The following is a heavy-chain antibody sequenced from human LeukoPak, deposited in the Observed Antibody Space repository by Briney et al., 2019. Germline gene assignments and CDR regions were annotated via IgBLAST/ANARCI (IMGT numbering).Heavy chain of an antibody. CDR1: GYTFTGYY. CDR3: ARDSPRYSSGSLIAGYNWFDP. V-gene: IGHV1-2*02. D-gene: IGHD6-19*01. Sequence: ASVKDSCKASGYTFTGYYMHWVRQAPGQGLEWMGWINPNSGGTNYAQKFQGRVTMTRDTSISTAYMELSRLRSDDTAVYYCARDSPRYSSGSLIAGYNWFDPWGQGTLVTVSS. CDR2: INPNSGGT. J-gene: IGHJ5*02.